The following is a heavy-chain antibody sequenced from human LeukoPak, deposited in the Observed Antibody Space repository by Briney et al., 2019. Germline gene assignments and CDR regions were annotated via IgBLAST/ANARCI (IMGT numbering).Heavy chain of an antibody. Sequence: GGSLRLSCAASGFTFRSYSMNWVRQAPGKGLEWVSSISSSSSYIYYADSVKGRFTTSRDNAKNSLYLQMNSLRADDTAVYYCARDRDGTGNYPLDYWGQGTLVIVSS. CDR3: ARDRDGTGNYPLDY. J-gene: IGHJ4*02. CDR2: ISSSSSYI. D-gene: IGHD3-10*01. CDR1: GFTFRSYS. V-gene: IGHV3-21*04.